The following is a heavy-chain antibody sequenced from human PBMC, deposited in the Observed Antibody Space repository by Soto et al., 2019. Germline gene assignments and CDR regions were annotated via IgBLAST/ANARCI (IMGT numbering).Heavy chain of an antibody. CDR3: ARHYGSGSYPLDY. CDR2: MYNSGST. Sequence: SETLSLTCTVYGGSISGYDWGWIRQSPGRGLEHIGYMYNSGSTNYNPSLKSRATMSVDTSKNQFSLKLNSVTDADTAVYYCARHYGSGSYPLDYWGRGTLVT. D-gene: IGHD3-10*01. CDR1: GGSISGYD. V-gene: IGHV4-59*08. J-gene: IGHJ4*02.